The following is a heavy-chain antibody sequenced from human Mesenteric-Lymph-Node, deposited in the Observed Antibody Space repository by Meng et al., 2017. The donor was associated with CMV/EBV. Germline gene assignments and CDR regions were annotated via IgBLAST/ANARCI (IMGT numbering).Heavy chain of an antibody. Sequence: GSLKISCAGSGFIFSSYEINWVRQAPGKGLEWVSYISSSGSPIYYADSVKGRFTISRDNAKNSLYLQMNSLRAEDTAVYYCARKSNYDFWSGFYYWGQGTLVTVSS. J-gene: IGHJ4*02. CDR2: ISSSGSPI. CDR1: GFIFSSYE. V-gene: IGHV3-48*03. CDR3: ARKSNYDFWSGFYY. D-gene: IGHD3-3*01.